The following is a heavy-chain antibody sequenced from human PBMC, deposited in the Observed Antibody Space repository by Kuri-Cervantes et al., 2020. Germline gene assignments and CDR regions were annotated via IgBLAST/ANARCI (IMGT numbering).Heavy chain of an antibody. D-gene: IGHD1-26*01. CDR2: ITDSGDHT. J-gene: IGHJ4*02. V-gene: IGHV3-23*01. CDR3: AKGSRTSRPYFFDY. Sequence: ESLKISCAASGFTFSNYAMSWVRQAPGKELEWVSAITDSGDHTFHADSVRGRFTISRDNSKNTLYLQMNSLRGEDTAVYYCAKGSRTSRPYFFDYWGQGTLVTVSS. CDR1: GFTFSNYA.